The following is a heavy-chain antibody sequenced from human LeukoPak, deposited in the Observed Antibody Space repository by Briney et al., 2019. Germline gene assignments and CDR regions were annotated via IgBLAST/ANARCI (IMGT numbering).Heavy chain of an antibody. CDR2: INPNSGGT. Sequence: ASVKVSCKASGYTFTGYYMHWVRQAPGQGLEWMGWINPNSGGTNYARKFQGRVTMTRDTSISTAYMELSRLRSDDTAVYYCARDGTEAVDTAMVTWGQGTLVTVSS. CDR1: GYTFTGYY. D-gene: IGHD5-18*01. J-gene: IGHJ5*02. CDR3: ARDGTEAVDTAMVT. V-gene: IGHV1-2*02.